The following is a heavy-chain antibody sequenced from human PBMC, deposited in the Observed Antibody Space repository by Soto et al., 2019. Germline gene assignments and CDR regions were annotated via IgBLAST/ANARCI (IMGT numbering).Heavy chain of an antibody. J-gene: IGHJ4*02. CDR3: ARADRGGSGLFGY. Sequence: QVQLVQSGAEVKKPGASVKVSCKASGYTFTGYYMHWVRQAPGQGLEWMGWINPNSGGTNCAQKDQGWVAVTRATSSSTACLELCRLRYEDTPVYYCARADRGGSGLFGYWGQGTLVTVCS. CDR2: INPNSGGT. V-gene: IGHV1-2*04. CDR1: GYTFTGYY. D-gene: IGHD6-19*01.